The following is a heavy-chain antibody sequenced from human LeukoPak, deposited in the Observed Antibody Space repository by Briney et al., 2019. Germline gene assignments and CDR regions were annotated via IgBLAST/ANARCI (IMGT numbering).Heavy chain of an antibody. CDR1: GFTVSSNY. D-gene: IGHD3-22*01. CDR2: IYSGGST. Sequence: GGSLRLSCAASGFTVSSNYMSWVRQAPGKGLGWVSVIYSGGSTYYADSVKGRFTISRDNSKNTLYLQMNSLRAEDTAVYYCARDPTLGGYYDSSGYSTPVDYWGQGTLVTVSS. CDR3: ARDPTLGGYYDSSGYSTPVDY. V-gene: IGHV3-66*01. J-gene: IGHJ4*02.